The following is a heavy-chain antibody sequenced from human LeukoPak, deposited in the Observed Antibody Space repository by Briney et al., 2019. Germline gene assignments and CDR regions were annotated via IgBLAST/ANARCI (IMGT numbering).Heavy chain of an antibody. CDR3: ARAARQGFTMIVVPFFYFDL. CDR2: INHSGST. Sequence: SQTLSPTCTVSGGSISSGASDWGWIRQHPKRGLEWVGYINHSGSTYYNPSLGSRVTMSVDTSKNQFSLKLSSVTAADSAVYYCARAARQGFTMIVVPFFYFDLWGRGTLVTVSS. V-gene: IGHV4-31*03. CDR1: GGSISSGASD. J-gene: IGHJ2*01. D-gene: IGHD3-22*01.